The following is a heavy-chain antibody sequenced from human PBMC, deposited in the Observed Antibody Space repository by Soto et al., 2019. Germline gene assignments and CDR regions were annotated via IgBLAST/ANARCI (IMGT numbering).Heavy chain of an antibody. CDR3: AYERTFAY. D-gene: IGHD3-16*01. Sequence: GGAPILSCTPSGFPLSSYWMSLVRQAPGKGLEWVANIKQDGSEKYYVDSVKGRFTISRDNAKNSLYLQMNSLRAEDTAVYYCAYERTFAYWGQGTLVTVSS. CDR2: IKQDGSEK. J-gene: IGHJ4*02. V-gene: IGHV3-7*05. CDR1: GFPLSSYW.